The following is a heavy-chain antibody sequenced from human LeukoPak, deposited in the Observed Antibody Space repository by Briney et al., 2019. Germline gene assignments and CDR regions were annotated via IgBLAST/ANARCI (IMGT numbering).Heavy chain of an antibody. J-gene: IGHJ4*02. Sequence: SETLSLTCTVSGASVSSGGYYWSWIRQPPGKGLEWIGNIYYSGSTNYNPSLKSRVTISVDTSKNQFSLKVSSVTAADTAVYYCARRAGAGRSFDYWGQGTLVTVSS. D-gene: IGHD3-10*01. CDR2: IYYSGST. CDR1: GASVSSGGYY. CDR3: ARRAGAGRSFDY. V-gene: IGHV4-61*08.